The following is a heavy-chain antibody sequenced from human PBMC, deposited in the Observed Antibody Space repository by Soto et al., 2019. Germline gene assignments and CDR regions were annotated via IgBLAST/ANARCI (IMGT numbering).Heavy chain of an antibody. CDR3: ARRGYGSRWPNVYMDV. J-gene: IGHJ6*03. CDR2: ISNNGAHT. D-gene: IGHD6-13*01. V-gene: IGHV3-64*01. Sequence: EAQLVESGGGLVQPGVSLRRSCAASGFTFSTYEMHCVRQAPGKGLEYVSGISNNGAHTDYAKSVKGRFTISRDNSENTLYLQMGSLRAEDMALYYCARRGYGSRWPNVYMDVWGKGTTVTVFS. CDR1: GFTFSTYE.